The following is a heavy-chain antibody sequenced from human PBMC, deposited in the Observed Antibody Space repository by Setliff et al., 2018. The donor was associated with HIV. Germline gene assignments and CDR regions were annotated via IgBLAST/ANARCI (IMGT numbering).Heavy chain of an antibody. D-gene: IGHD2-21*02. CDR2: INHSGST. CDR1: GGSFSDNY. CDR3: ASTYCGGDCYSRYFQH. V-gene: IGHV4-34*01. J-gene: IGHJ1*01. Sequence: SETLSLTCAIYGGSFSDNYWTWIRQPPGKGLEWIGEINHSGSTNYNPSLKSRVTISVDTSKNQFSLKLSSVTAADTAVYYCASTYCGGDCYSRYFQHWGQGTLVTVSS.